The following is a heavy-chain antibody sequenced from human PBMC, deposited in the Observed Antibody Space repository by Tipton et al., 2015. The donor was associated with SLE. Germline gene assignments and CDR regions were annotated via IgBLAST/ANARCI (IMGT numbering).Heavy chain of an antibody. CDR1: GGSISSSSYY. Sequence: TLSLTCTVSGGSISSSSYYWGWIRQPPGKGLEWIGSIYYSGSTYYNPSLKSRVTISVDTSKNQFSLKLSSVTAADTAVYYCARGSSSSWYSFFFDYWGQGTLVTVSS. CDR3: ARGSSSSWYSFFFDY. J-gene: IGHJ4*02. V-gene: IGHV4-39*07. CDR2: IYYSGST. D-gene: IGHD6-13*01.